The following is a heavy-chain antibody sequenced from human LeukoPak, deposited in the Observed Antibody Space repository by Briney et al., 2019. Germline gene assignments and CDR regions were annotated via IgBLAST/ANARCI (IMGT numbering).Heavy chain of an antibody. V-gene: IGHV4-4*07. CDR1: GGSISSYH. Sequence: SETLSLTCTVSGGSISSYHWSWIRQPAGKGLEWIGRIYTSGSTNYNPSLKSRVTMSVDTSKNQFSLKLSSVNAADTAVYYCAREASSDYLYYYYYGMDVWGQGTTVTVSS. J-gene: IGHJ6*02. CDR2: IYTSGST. D-gene: IGHD3-22*01. CDR3: AREASSDYLYYYYYGMDV.